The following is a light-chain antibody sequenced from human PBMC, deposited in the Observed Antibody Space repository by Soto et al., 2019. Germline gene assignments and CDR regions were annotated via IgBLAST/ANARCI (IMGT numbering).Light chain of an antibody. V-gene: IGKV3-20*01. Sequence: EIVLTQSPGTLSLSPGERATLSCRASQSLSVNSLAWYQQKPGQSPRLLIYSASRTAFGISDRFSGSASGTDFTLTIVRLEPEDSAVYFCDQYGSAPYTFGQGTRLEIK. J-gene: IGKJ2*01. CDR2: SAS. CDR3: DQYGSAPYT. CDR1: QSLSVNS.